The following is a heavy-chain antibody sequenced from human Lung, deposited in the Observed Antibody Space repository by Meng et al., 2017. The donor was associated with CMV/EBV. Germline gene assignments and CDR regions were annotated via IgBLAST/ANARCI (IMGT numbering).Heavy chain of an antibody. D-gene: IGHD2-2*01. V-gene: IGHV3-23*01. CDR2: ISGSGGST. CDR3: AKDGVVIPEGGMDV. Sequence: GGSLRLXCAASGFTFTSYAMSWVRQAPGKGLEWVSAISGSGGSTYYADSVKGRFTISRDNSKNTLYLQMNSLRAEDTAVYYCAKDGVVIPEGGMDVCGQGXTVTVSS. J-gene: IGHJ6*02. CDR1: GFTFTSYA.